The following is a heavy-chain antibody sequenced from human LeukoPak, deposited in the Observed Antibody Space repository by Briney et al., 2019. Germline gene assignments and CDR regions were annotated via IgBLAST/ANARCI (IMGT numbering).Heavy chain of an antibody. CDR2: ISSSSSTI. CDR3: ARDYDFGVVNN. Sequence: GGSLRLSCAASGFTFSSYSMNWVRQAPGQGLEWVSYISSSSSTIYYADSVKGRFTISRDNAKNTLYLQMNSLRAENTAVYYCARDYDFGVVNNWGQGTLVTVSS. D-gene: IGHD3-3*01. J-gene: IGHJ4*02. V-gene: IGHV3-48*01. CDR1: GFTFSSYS.